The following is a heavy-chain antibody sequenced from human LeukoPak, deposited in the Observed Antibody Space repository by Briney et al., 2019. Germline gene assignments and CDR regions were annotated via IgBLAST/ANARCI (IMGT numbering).Heavy chain of an antibody. Sequence: GGSLRLSCAASGFTFSDYYMSWIRQAPGKGLEWVSYISSSSSTIYYADSVKGRFTISRDNAKNSLYLQMNSLRAEDTAVYYCAREKGFAVLDGMDVWGQGTTVTVSS. J-gene: IGHJ6*02. CDR1: GFTFSDYY. V-gene: IGHV3-11*04. CDR2: ISSSSSTI. CDR3: AREKGFAVLDGMDV. D-gene: IGHD3-10*01.